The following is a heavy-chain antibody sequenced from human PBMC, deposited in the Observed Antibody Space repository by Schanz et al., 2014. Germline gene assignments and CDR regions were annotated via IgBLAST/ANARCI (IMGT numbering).Heavy chain of an antibody. CDR1: GFTFSSYD. D-gene: IGHD1-26*01. J-gene: IGHJ4*02. Sequence: EVHLLDSGGGVVQPGRSLRLSCVASGFTFSSYDVFWVRQAPGKGLEWVSYISGSSRTIYYADSMKGRFTVSRDNAENALYLQMNSLRAEDTGLYFCARGGSGSHYRLDYWGQGTLVTVSS. V-gene: IGHV3-48*01. CDR3: ARGGSGSHYRLDY. CDR2: ISGSSRTI.